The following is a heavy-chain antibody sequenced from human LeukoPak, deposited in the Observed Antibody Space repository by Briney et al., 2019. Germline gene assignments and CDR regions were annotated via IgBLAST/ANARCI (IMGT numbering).Heavy chain of an antibody. D-gene: IGHD6-19*01. CDR3: AKGRDTSGRQNFDF. V-gene: IGHV3-23*01. CDR2: ISASGSGT. CDR1: GFTFTSYA. Sequence: GGSLRLSCEASGFTFTSYAMHWVRQAPGKALEWVSSISASGSGTFYTDSMNGRFTISRDNAKKTFFLQMKNLRPGDTALYYCAKGRDTSGRQNFDFWGQGTLVTVSS. J-gene: IGHJ4*02.